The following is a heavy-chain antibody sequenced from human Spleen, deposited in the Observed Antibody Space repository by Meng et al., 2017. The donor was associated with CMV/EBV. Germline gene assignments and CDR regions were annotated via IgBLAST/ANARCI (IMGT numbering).Heavy chain of an antibody. CDR1: GFTFSSYA. CDR2: ISSSSSYI. J-gene: IGHJ4*02. D-gene: IGHD5-18*01. Sequence: GGSLRLSCVASGFTFSSYAMTWVRQAPGKGLEWVSSISSSSSYIYYADSVKGRFTISRDNAKNSLYLQMNSLRAEDTAVYYCASQVYSSRDYWGQGTLVTVSS. V-gene: IGHV3-21*01. CDR3: ASQVYSSRDY.